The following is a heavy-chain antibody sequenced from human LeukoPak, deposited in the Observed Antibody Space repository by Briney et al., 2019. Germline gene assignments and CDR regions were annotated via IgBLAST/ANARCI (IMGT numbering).Heavy chain of an antibody. CDR2: ISGSGVIT. V-gene: IGHV3-23*01. CDR3: ARGGALWFGEAQYYFDY. D-gene: IGHD3-10*01. J-gene: IGHJ4*02. Sequence: GGSLRLSCAASGFTFSSYAMSWVRQAPGKGLEWISGISGSGVITYYADSVKGRFTISRDNSKNTLYLQMNSLRAEDTAVYYCARGGALWFGEAQYYFDYWGQGTLVTVSS. CDR1: GFTFSSYA.